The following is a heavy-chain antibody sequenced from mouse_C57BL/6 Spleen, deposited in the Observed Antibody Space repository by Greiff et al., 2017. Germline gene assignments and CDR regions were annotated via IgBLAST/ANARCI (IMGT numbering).Heavy chain of an antibody. CDR1: GFSLTSYG. D-gene: IGHD2-4*01. J-gene: IGHJ1*03. V-gene: IGHV2-5*01. Sequence: VQLQQSGPGLVQPSQSLSITCTVSGFSLTSYGVHWVRQSPGKGLEWLGVIWRGGSTDYNAAFMSRLSITKDNSKSQVFFKMNSLQADDTAIYYCAKTLYYDYGERYFEVWGTGTTVTVSS. CDR3: AKTLYYDYGERYFEV. CDR2: IWRGGST.